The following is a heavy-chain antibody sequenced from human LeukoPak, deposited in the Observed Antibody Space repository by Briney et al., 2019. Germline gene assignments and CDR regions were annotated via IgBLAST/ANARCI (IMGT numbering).Heavy chain of an antibody. CDR1: GYTFTSYG. CDR2: ISAYNGNI. D-gene: IGHD3-10*01. CDR3: ARAGKRSSYYYYYYMDV. J-gene: IGHJ6*03. V-gene: IGHV1-18*01. Sequence: GASVKVSCKASGYTFTSYGISWVRQAPGQGLEWMGWISAYNGNINYAQKLQGRVTMTTDTSTSTAYMELRSLRSDDTAVYYCARAGKRSSYYYYYYMDVWGKGTTVTVSS.